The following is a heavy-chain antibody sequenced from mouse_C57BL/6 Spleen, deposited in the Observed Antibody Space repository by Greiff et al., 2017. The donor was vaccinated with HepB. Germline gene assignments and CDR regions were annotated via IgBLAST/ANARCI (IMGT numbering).Heavy chain of an antibody. CDR3: ARSLLLRDYAMDY. Sequence: VKLQESGPELVKPGASVKISCKASGYAFSSSWMNWVKQRPGKGLEWIGRIYPGDGDTNYNGKFKGKATLTADKSSSTAYMQLSSLTSEDSAVYFCARSLLLRDYAMDYWGQGTSVTVSS. D-gene: IGHD1-1*01. V-gene: IGHV1-82*01. J-gene: IGHJ4*01. CDR1: GYAFSSSW. CDR2: IYPGDGDT.